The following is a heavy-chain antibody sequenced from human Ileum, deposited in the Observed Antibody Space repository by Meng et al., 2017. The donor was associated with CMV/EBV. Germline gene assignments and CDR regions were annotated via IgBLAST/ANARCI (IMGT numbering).Heavy chain of an antibody. CDR3: ARIAAAGVYAFDI. CDR2: ISSSSSYI. J-gene: IGHJ3*02. Sequence: GESLKISCAASGFTFSSYSMNWVRQAPGKGLEWVSSISSSSSYIYYADSVKGRFTISSDNAKNSLYLQMNSLRAEDTAGYYCARIAAAGVYAFDIWGQGTMVTVSS. D-gene: IGHD6-13*01. V-gene: IGHV3-21*01. CDR1: GFTFSSYS.